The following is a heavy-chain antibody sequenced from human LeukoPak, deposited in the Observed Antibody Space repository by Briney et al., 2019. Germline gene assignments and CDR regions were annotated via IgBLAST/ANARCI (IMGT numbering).Heavy chain of an antibody. V-gene: IGHV4-34*01. CDR1: GGSFSGYY. D-gene: IGHD3-3*01. CDR3: ARGGGGYDFWSGYYQYGMDV. Sequence: SETLSLTCAVYGGSFSGYYWSWIRQPPGKGLEWIGEINHSGSTNYNPSLKSRVTISVDTSKNQFSLKLSSVTAADTAVYYCARGGGGYDFWSGYYQYGMDVWGQGTTVTVSS. J-gene: IGHJ6*02. CDR2: INHSGST.